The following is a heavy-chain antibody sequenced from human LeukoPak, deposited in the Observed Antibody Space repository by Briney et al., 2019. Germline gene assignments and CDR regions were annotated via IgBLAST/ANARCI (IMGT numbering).Heavy chain of an antibody. CDR1: GGSFGGYY. CDR2: INHSGST. Sequence: PSETLSLTCAVYGGSFGGYYWSWIRQPPGKGLEWIGEINHSGSTNYNPSLKSRVTISVDTSKNQFSLKLSSVTAADTAVYYCARGRFWSGYLAYYYYYGMDVWGQGTTVTVSS. V-gene: IGHV4-34*01. D-gene: IGHD3-3*01. CDR3: ARGRFWSGYLAYYYYYGMDV. J-gene: IGHJ6*02.